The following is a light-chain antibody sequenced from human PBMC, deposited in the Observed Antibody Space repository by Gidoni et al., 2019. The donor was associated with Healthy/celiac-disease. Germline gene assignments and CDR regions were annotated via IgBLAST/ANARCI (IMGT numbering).Light chain of an antibody. CDR1: QDVSSY. CDR3: QQRSNWPYT. V-gene: IGKV3-11*01. Sequence: DIVFTQSPATLSLSPGERATLSCRASQDVSSYLAWYQQKPGQAPRLLIYDASNRDTGIPARFSGSGSGTDFTLTISSLEPEDIAVYYCQQRSNWPYTFGQGTKLEIK. CDR2: DAS. J-gene: IGKJ2*01.